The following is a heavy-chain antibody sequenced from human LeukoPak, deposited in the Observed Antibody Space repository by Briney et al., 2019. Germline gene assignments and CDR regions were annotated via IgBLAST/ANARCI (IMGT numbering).Heavy chain of an antibody. CDR3: ARDFATTTVASPSNAFEI. CDR1: GYTFTSYY. CDR2: INPSGGST. V-gene: IGHV1-46*01. D-gene: IGHD4-23*01. J-gene: IGHJ3*02. Sequence: GASVTVSCKASGYTFTSYYMHWVRQAPGQGLEWMGIINPSGGSTSYAQKFQGRVTMTRDTSTSTVYMELSSLRSEDTAVYYCARDFATTTVASPSNAFEIWGQGTMVTVSS.